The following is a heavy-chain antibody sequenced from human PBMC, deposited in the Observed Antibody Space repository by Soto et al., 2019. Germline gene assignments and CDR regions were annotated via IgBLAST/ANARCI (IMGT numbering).Heavy chain of an antibody. D-gene: IGHD3-16*02. CDR3: ASSALYDYVWGSYRPLDY. J-gene: IGHJ4*02. CDR1: GGSFSGYY. Sequence: SETLSLTCAVYGGSFSGYYWSWIRQPPGKGLEWIGEINHSGSTNYNPSLKSRVTISVDTSKNQFSLKLSSVTAADTAVYYCASSALYDYVWGSYRPLDYWGQGTLVTVSS. CDR2: INHSGST. V-gene: IGHV4-34*01.